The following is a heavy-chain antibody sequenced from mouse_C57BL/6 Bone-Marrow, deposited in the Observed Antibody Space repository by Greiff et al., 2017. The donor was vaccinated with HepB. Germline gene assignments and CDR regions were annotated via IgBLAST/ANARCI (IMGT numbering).Heavy chain of an antibody. CDR3: ARSDYPFFDY. Sequence: EVKLEESGPELVKPGASVKIPCKASGYTFTDYNMDWVKQSHGKSLEWIGDINPNNGGTIYNQKFKGKATLTVDKSSSTAYMELRSLTSEDTAVYYCARSDYPFFDYWGQGTTLTVSS. J-gene: IGHJ2*01. V-gene: IGHV1-18*01. D-gene: IGHD2-13*01. CDR2: INPNNGGT. CDR1: GYTFTDYN.